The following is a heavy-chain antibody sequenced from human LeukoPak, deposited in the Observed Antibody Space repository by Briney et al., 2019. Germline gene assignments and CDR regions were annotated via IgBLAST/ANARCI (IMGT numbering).Heavy chain of an antibody. D-gene: IGHD4-23*01. CDR3: AKGSYYGGNGLAFDI. Sequence: GGSLRLSCAASGFTFSHYAMSWVRQAPGKGLEWVAFISYAGSNQYFADSVKGRFTISRDNSKNTLYLQMNSLRAEDTAVYYCAKGSYYGGNGLAFDIWGQGTMVTVSS. CDR1: GFTFSHYA. V-gene: IGHV3-30*18. CDR2: ISYAGSNQ. J-gene: IGHJ3*02.